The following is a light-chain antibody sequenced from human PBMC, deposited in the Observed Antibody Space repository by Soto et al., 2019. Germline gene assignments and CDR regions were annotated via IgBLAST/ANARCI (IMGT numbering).Light chain of an antibody. CDR1: QSISSW. Sequence: DIQMTQSPSTLSASVGDRVTITCRASQSISSWLAWYQQKPGKDPKLLIYRASSLESGVRSRLSGSGSGTEFTLTISSLQPDDFATHYFQQYTSYSWTFGQGTNVQIK. J-gene: IGKJ1*01. V-gene: IGKV1-5*03. CDR3: QQYTSYSWT. CDR2: RAS.